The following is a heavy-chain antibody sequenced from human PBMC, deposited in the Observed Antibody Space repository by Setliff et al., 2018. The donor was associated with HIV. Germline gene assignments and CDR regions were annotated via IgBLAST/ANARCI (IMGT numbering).Heavy chain of an antibody. CDR3: ASTGGYSYGFFDP. J-gene: IGHJ5*02. V-gene: IGHV4-59*11. Sequence: KPSETLSLTCTVSGVSITSHYWSWIRRPPGTGLEWIGYIYYSGSTQYNPSLKSRVTISVDTSKNQVSLKLSSVTAADTAVYYCASTGGYSYGFFDPWGQGALVTVSS. CDR1: GVSITSHY. CDR2: IYYSGST. D-gene: IGHD5-18*01.